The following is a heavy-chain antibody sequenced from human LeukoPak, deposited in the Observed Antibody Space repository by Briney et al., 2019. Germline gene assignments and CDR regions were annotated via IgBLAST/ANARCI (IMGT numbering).Heavy chain of an antibody. D-gene: IGHD5-12*01. CDR3: AREISGYDDYYFDY. V-gene: IGHV3-30*04. CDR1: GFTFSSYA. CDR2: ISYDGSNK. J-gene: IGHJ4*02. Sequence: PGGSLGLSCAASGFTFSSYAMHWVRQAPGKGLEWVAVISYDGSNKYYADSVKGRFTISRDNSKNTLYLQMNSLRAEDTAVYYCAREISGYDDYYFDYWGQGTLVTVSS.